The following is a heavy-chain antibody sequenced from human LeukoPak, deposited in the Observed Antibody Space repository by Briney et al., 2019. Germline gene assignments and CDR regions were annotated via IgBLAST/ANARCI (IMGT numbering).Heavy chain of an antibody. J-gene: IGHJ2*01. D-gene: IGHD3-10*01. V-gene: IGHV5-51*01. CDR2: IYPGDSDT. CDR3: ARHSGAYYYGSGSKNWYFDL. CDR1: GYSFTSYW. Sequence: GESLQISCKGSGYSFTSYWIGWVRQMPGKGLEGMGIIYPGDSDTRYSPSFQGQVTISADKSISTAYLQWSSLKASDTAMYYCARHSGAYYYGSGSKNWYFDLWGRGTLVTVSS.